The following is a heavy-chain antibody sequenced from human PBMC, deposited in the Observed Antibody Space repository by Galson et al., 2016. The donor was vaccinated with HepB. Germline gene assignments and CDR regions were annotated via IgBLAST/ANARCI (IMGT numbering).Heavy chain of an antibody. J-gene: IGHJ6*02. V-gene: IGHV1-2*04. CDR1: GYTFTGYY. CDR2: INPNSGGT. CDR3: ARDYYFGMDF. Sequence: SVKVSCKASGYTFTGYYIHWVRQAPGQGLEWMGWINPNSGGTKYAQKFQGWVTMTRDTSISTAYMELSRLRSDDTAVYYCARDYYFGMDFWGQGATVTVSS.